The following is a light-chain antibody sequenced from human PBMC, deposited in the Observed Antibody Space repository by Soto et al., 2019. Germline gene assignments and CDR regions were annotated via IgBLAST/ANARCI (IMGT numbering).Light chain of an antibody. CDR2: VAS. J-gene: IGKJ5*01. CDR3: QQFNSYPLT. Sequence: IQLTQSPSSLSASVGDRVTITCRASQGIIRYLAWYQQKPGKVPKLLIYVASTLQSGVPSRFSGSGSGTDFTLTISSLQPEDFATYYCQQFNSYPLTFGQGTRLEIK. V-gene: IGKV1-9*01. CDR1: QGIIRY.